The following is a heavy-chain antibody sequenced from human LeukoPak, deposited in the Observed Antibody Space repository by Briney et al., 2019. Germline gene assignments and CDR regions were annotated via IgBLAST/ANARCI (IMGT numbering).Heavy chain of an antibody. Sequence: SETLSLTCTVSGGSISPYYWSWIRQPPGKGLEWIGYIFYTGSTKYNPSLTSRVSISVDTSKNQFSLKLSSVTAADSAMYYCARSEGVYYGSGSSGGYYPHWFDPWGQGTRVTVSS. V-gene: IGHV4-59*01. CDR1: GGSISPYY. CDR2: IFYTGST. CDR3: ARSEGVYYGSGSSGGYYPHWFDP. D-gene: IGHD3-10*01. J-gene: IGHJ5*02.